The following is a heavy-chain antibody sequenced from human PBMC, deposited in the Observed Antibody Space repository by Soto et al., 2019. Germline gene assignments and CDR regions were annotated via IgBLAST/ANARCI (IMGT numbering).Heavy chain of an antibody. CDR2: IYYSGST. D-gene: IGHD3-3*01. V-gene: IGHV4-31*03. Sequence: SETLSLTCTVSGGSISSGGYYWSWIRQHPGKGLEWIGYIYYSGSTYYNPSLKSRVAISVDTSKNQFSLKLSSVTAADTAVYYGARAVYYDFLSEVRPWGQGTLVTVCS. CDR1: GGSISSGGYY. J-gene: IGHJ5*02. CDR3: ARAVYYDFLSEVRP.